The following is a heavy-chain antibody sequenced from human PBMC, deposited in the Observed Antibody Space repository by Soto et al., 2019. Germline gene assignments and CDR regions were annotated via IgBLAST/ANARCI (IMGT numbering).Heavy chain of an antibody. V-gene: IGHV4-59*01. J-gene: IGHJ4*02. CDR3: AREARMITFGGVIVYYFDY. Sequence: SETLSLTCTVSGGSISSYYWSWIRQPPGKGLEWIGYIYYSGSTNYNPSLKSRVTISVDTSKNQFSLKLSSVTAADTAVYYCAREARMITFGGVIVYYFDYWGQGTLVTVSS. CDR1: GGSISSYY. CDR2: IYYSGST. D-gene: IGHD3-16*02.